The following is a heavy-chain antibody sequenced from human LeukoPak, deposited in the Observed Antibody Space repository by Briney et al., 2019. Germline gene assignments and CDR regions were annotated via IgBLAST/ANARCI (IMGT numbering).Heavy chain of an antibody. V-gene: IGHV3-49*03. D-gene: IGHD3-10*01. CDR2: IRSKAYGGTT. J-gene: IGHJ4*02. CDR1: GFTFGDYA. Sequence: GGSLRLSCTASGFTFGDYAMSWFRQAPGKGLEWVGFIRSKAYGGTTEYAASVKGRFTISRDDSKSIACLQMNSLKTEDTAVYYCTRGMVRGVIPTEGFDYWGQGTLVTVSS. CDR3: TRGMVRGVIPTEGFDY.